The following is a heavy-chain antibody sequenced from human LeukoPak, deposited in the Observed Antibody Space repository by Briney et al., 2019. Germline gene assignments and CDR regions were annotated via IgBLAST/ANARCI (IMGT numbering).Heavy chain of an antibody. CDR2: INHSGST. Sequence: SETLSLTCAVYGGSFGGYYWSWIRQPPGKGLEWIGEINHSGSTNYNPTLKSRVTISVDTSKNQFSLKLSSVTAADTAVYYCASQIVGASPPYFDYWGPGTLVTVSS. J-gene: IGHJ4*02. D-gene: IGHD1-26*01. CDR3: ASQIVGASPPYFDY. V-gene: IGHV4-34*01. CDR1: GGSFGGYY.